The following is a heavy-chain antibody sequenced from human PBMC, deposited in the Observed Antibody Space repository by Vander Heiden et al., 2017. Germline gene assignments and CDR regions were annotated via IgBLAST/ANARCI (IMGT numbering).Heavy chain of an antibody. CDR1: GFTFGDYA. CDR3: AKGSSDWRPGAFDI. J-gene: IGHJ3*02. V-gene: IGHV3-23*01. D-gene: IGHD6-19*01. Sequence: EVQLLESGGGLVQPGGSLRLSCPASGFTFGDYAMSWVRQAPGKGLEWVSSITASGSSTYYVDSVKGRFTVSRDNSKNTLSLQMSSLGAEDTAVYYCAKGSSDWRPGAFDIWGQGTLVTVSS. CDR2: ITASGSST.